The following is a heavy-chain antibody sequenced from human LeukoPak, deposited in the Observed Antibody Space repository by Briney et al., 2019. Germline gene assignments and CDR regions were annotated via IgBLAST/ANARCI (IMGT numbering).Heavy chain of an antibody. Sequence: ASVKVSCRASGYTFTSNYMHWVRQAPAQGLEWMGIINPSGGSTSHAQNFQGRVTMTRDMSTSTVYMELRSLRSEDTALDYCARDSTGDIYDSSGYYFDYWGQGTLVTVSS. D-gene: IGHD3-22*01. CDR2: INPSGGST. V-gene: IGHV1-46*01. J-gene: IGHJ4*02. CDR1: GYTFTSNY. CDR3: ARDSTGDIYDSSGYYFDY.